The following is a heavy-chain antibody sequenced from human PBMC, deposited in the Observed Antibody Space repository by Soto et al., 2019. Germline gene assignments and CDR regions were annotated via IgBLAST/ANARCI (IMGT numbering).Heavy chain of an antibody. D-gene: IGHD6-13*01. Sequence: QVQLVQSGAEVKKPGSSVKVSCKASGGTFSSYAISWVRQAPGQGLKWMGGIIPIFGTANYAQKFQGRVTNTADETTSTAYLELSSLRSEDKAVYYWARALARQQLVYYYYGMDVWGQGTTVTVSS. CDR3: ARALARQQLVYYYYGMDV. CDR1: GGTFSSYA. J-gene: IGHJ6*02. V-gene: IGHV1-69*01. CDR2: IIPIFGTA.